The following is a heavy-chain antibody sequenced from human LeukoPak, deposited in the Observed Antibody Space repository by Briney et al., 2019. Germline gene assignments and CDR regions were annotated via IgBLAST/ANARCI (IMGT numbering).Heavy chain of an antibody. Sequence: GGSLRLSCEAFRFTFSSAWMSWVRHAPGKGLEWVGRIKSKADGGATDYAPPVKGRFTVSRDDSKNTFYLQMNSLKTEDTALYYCTTAPYDGKDSWGQGTLVTVSS. CDR1: RFTFSSAW. CDR2: IKSKADGGAT. D-gene: IGHD4-23*01. V-gene: IGHV3-15*01. J-gene: IGHJ5*02. CDR3: TTAPYDGKDS.